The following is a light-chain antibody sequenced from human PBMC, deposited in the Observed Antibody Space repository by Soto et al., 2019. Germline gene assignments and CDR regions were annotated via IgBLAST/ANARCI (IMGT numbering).Light chain of an antibody. Sequence: QSVLTQPASVSGSPGQSITISCTGTSSDIGGHNYVSWYQQHPGRAPKLLIYDVSNRPSGVSNRFSASKSGNTASLTISGLQAEDEADYYCSSFTSSGTYVFGAGTQLTVL. CDR2: DVS. J-gene: IGLJ1*01. CDR3: SSFTSSGTYV. V-gene: IGLV2-14*01. CDR1: SSDIGGHNY.